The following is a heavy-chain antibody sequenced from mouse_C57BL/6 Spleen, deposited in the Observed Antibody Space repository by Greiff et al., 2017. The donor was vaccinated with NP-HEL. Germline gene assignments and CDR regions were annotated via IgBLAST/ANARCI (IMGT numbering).Heavy chain of an antibody. D-gene: IGHD1-1*01. V-gene: IGHV1-50*01. J-gene: IGHJ3*01. CDR2: IDPSDSYT. CDR3: ARSGDGFGSSPAWFAY. Sequence: QVQLQQPGAELVKPGASVKLSCKASGYTFTSYWMQWVKQRPGQGLEWIGEIDPSDSYTNYNQKFKGKATLTVDTSSSTAYMQLSSLTSEDSAVYYCARSGDGFGSSPAWFAYWGQGTLVTVSA. CDR1: GYTFTSYW.